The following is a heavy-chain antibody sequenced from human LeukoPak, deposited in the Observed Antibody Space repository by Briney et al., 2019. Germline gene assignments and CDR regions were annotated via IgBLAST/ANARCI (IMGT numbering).Heavy chain of an antibody. V-gene: IGHV4-34*01. CDR1: GGSFSGYY. Sequence: NSSETLSLTCAVYGGSFSGYYWSWIRQPPGKGLEWIGEINHSGSTNYNPSLKRRVTISVDTSKNQFSLKLSSVTAADTAVYYCARVGGRGVISYWGQGTLVTVSS. CDR3: ARVGGRGVISY. J-gene: IGHJ4*02. D-gene: IGHD3-10*01. CDR2: INHSGST.